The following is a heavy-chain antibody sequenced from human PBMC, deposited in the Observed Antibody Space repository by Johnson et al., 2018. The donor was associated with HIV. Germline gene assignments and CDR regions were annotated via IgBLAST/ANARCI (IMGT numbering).Heavy chain of an antibody. J-gene: IGHJ3*02. CDR2: ISGSGGST. D-gene: IGHD2-21*02. Sequence: VQLVESGGGLVKPGGSLRLSCAASGFTFSSYAMSWVRQAPGKGLEWVSSISGSGGSTYYADSVKGRFTITRDNAKNSLYLQMNNLRAEDTAVYYCGRHRDDAFDIWGQGTMVTVSS. CDR3: GRHRDDAFDI. CDR1: GFTFSSYA. V-gene: IGHV3-23*04.